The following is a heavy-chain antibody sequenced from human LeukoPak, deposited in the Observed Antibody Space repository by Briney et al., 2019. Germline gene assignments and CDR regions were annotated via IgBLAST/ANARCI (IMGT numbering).Heavy chain of an antibody. Sequence: PGGSLRLSCAASGFTVSSNYMSWVRQAPGKGLEWVSVIYSGGSTYYADSVKGRFTISRDNSKNTLYLQMSSLTAEDTAVYYCARDRPFSGSYLGFDPWGQGTLVTVSS. J-gene: IGHJ5*02. CDR2: IYSGGST. D-gene: IGHD1-26*01. V-gene: IGHV3-53*01. CDR3: ARDRPFSGSYLGFDP. CDR1: GFTVSSNY.